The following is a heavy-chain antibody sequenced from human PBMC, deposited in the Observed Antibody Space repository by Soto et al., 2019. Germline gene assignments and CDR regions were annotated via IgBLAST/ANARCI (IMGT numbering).Heavy chain of an antibody. D-gene: IGHD1-1*01. Sequence: HLSESGGGLLQPGGSLKLSCAASRFTFRNFVMSWVRQSPGKGLEWISTIGVSEGSTYYTDSVRGRFTISRDNFKNTLYLQMNSLRVEDTALYYCAKVMYTWNDVAAFDSWGQGTLVSVSS. J-gene: IGHJ4*02. V-gene: IGHV3-23*01. CDR2: IGVSEGST. CDR3: AKVMYTWNDVAAFDS. CDR1: RFTFRNFV.